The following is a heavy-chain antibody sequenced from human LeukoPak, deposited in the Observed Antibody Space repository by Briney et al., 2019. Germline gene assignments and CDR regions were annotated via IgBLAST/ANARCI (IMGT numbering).Heavy chain of an antibody. CDR1: GYSISGYY. CDR2: IYNSGNT. CDR3: ARYRAFDI. V-gene: IGHV4-59*01. Sequence: SETLSLTCTVSGYSISGYYWSWIRQPPGEGLEWIGYIYNSGNTNYNPSLKSRVTISVDTSKNQFSLKLTSVTAADTAVYYCARYRAFDIWGRGTLVTVSS. J-gene: IGHJ3*02.